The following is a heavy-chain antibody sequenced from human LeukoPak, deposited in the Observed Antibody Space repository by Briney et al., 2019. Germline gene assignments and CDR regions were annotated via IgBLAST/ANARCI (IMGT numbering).Heavy chain of an antibody. V-gene: IGHV1-18*01. D-gene: IGHD6-19*01. CDR3: ARDYSSGWPNFDY. CDR2: ISTYNGNT. CDR1: GYTFTSYG. Sequence: ASVKVSCKASGYTFTSYGISWVRQAPGQGLEWMGWISTYNGNTNYAQKVQGRVTMTTDTSTSTAYMEPRSLRSDDTAVYYCARDYSSGWPNFDYWGQGTLVTVSS. J-gene: IGHJ4*02.